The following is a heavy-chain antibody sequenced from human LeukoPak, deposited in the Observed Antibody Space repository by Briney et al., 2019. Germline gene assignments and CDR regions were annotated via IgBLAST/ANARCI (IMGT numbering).Heavy chain of an antibody. D-gene: IGHD3-10*01. CDR3: ARHYDSGTYPLDY. V-gene: IGHV4-59*01. Sequence: TPSETLSLTCTVSGGSISSYYWSWIRQPPGKGLEWIGNIYYTGSTIYNPSLKSRVTISVDTSKNQFSLKLSSVTAADTAVYYCARHYDSGTYPLDYWGQGTLVTVS. CDR2: IYYTGST. J-gene: IGHJ4*02. CDR1: GGSISSYY.